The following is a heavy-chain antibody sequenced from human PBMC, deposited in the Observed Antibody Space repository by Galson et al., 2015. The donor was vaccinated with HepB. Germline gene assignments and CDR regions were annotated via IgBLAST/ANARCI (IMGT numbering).Heavy chain of an antibody. Sequence: SLRLSCAASGFTFSSYGMHWVRQAPGKGLEWVAVISYDGSNKYYADSVKGRFTISRDNSKNTLYLQMNSPRAEDTAVYYCAKDRRYSSGWYKGYFDYWGQGTLVTVSS. D-gene: IGHD6-19*01. CDR1: GFTFSSYG. V-gene: IGHV3-30*18. J-gene: IGHJ4*02. CDR2: ISYDGSNK. CDR3: AKDRRYSSGWYKGYFDY.